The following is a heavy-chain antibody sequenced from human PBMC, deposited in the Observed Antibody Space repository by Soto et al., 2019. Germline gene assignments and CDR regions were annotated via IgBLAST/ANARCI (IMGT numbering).Heavy chain of an antibody. CDR3: ARANYYDSSGYGAFDI. CDR2: INPSGGST. Sequence: ASAKVSCRASGYTFTSYYMHWVRQAPGEGLEWMGIINPSGGSTSYAQKFQGRVTMTRGTSTSTVYMELSSLRSEDTAVYYCARANYYDSSGYGAFDIRGQGTMVTVSS. CDR1: GYTFTSYY. V-gene: IGHV1-46*01. J-gene: IGHJ3*02. D-gene: IGHD3-22*01.